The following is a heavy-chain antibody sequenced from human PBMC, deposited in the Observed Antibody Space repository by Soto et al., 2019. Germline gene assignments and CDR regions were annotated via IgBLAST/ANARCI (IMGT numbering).Heavy chain of an antibody. Sequence: VKVSCKASGGTFSSYAISWVRQAPGQGLEWMGGIIPIFGTANYAQKFQGRVTITADESTSTAYMELSSLRSEDTAVYYCASRGITMVRGVMNNYYYGMDVWGQGTTVTVSS. D-gene: IGHD3-10*01. CDR1: GGTFSSYA. J-gene: IGHJ6*02. CDR3: ASRGITMVRGVMNNYYYGMDV. V-gene: IGHV1-69*13. CDR2: IIPIFGTA.